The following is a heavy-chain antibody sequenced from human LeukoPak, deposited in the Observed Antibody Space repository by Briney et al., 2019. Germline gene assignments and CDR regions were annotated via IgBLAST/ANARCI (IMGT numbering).Heavy chain of an antibody. CDR3: ARAVAGTSSRLFDY. V-gene: IGHV4-59*08. Sequence: SETLSLTCTVSGGSISGYYWSWIRQLPGKGLEWIGYIYHSGSTNYNPSLKSRVTMSVDTSKNQFSLKLTSVTAADTAVYYCARAVAGTSSRLFDYWGQGTLVTVSS. CDR2: IYHSGST. J-gene: IGHJ4*02. CDR1: GGSISGYY. D-gene: IGHD6-19*01.